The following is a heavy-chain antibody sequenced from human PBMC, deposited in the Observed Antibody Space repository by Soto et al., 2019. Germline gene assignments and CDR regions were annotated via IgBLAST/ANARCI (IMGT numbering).Heavy chain of an antibody. J-gene: IGHJ4*02. Sequence: ASVKVSCKASGYTFTSHYIHWVRQAPGQGLGWMGWINPNSGGTNYAQNFQGWVTMTRDTSISTAYMELSRLRSDDTAVYYCARTHCSSTRCYVGSWDYWGQGTLVTVSS. D-gene: IGHD2-2*01. CDR2: INPNSGGT. V-gene: IGHV1-2*04. CDR3: ARTHCSSTRCYVGSWDY. CDR1: GYTFTSHY.